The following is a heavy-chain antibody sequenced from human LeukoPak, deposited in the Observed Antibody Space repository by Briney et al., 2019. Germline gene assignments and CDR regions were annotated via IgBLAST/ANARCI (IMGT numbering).Heavy chain of an antibody. Sequence: SETLSLTCTVSGGSISSSSYYWGWIRQPPGKGLEWIGSIYYSGSTYYNPSLKSRVTMSVDTSKNQFSLKLSSVTAADTAVYYCARRKGSSGYYYVGDYFDYWGQGTLVTVSS. D-gene: IGHD3-22*01. CDR1: GGSISSSSYY. CDR2: IYYSGST. V-gene: IGHV4-39*07. CDR3: ARRKGSSGYYYVGDYFDY. J-gene: IGHJ4*02.